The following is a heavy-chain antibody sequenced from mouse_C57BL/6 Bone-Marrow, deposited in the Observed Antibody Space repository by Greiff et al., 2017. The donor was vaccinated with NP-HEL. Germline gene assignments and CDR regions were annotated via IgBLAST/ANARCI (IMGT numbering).Heavy chain of an antibody. CDR3: ALLLLYYFDY. J-gene: IGHJ2*01. D-gene: IGHD1-1*01. CDR2: IYPGGGYT. CDR1: GYTFTNYW. V-gene: IGHV1-63*01. Sequence: VQLQQSGAELVRPGTSVKMSCKASGYTFTNYWIGWAKQRPGHGLEWIGDIYPGGGYTNYNEKFKDKATLTADKSSSTAYMQFSSLTSEDSAIYYCALLLLYYFDYWGQGTTLTVSS.